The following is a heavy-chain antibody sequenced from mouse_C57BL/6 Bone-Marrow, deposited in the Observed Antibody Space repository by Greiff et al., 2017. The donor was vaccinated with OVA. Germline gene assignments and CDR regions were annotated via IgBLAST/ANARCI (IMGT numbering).Heavy chain of an antibody. J-gene: IGHJ2*01. D-gene: IGHD4-1*02. CDR2: ISSGGSYT. CDR3: ARPNLYYFDY. Sequence: DVMLVESGGDLVKPGGSLKLSCAASGFTFSSYGMSWVRQTPDKRLEWVATISSGGSYTYYPDSVKGRFTISRDNAKNTLYLQISSLKSEDTAMYYCARPNLYYFDYWGQGTTLTVSS. CDR1: GFTFSSYG. V-gene: IGHV5-6*02.